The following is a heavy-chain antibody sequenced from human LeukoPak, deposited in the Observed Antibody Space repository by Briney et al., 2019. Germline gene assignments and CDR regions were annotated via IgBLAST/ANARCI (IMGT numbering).Heavy chain of an antibody. J-gene: IGHJ4*02. CDR2: ISGSGGST. CDR3: ARGASGSYQPTGLCGY. D-gene: IGHD1-26*01. CDR1: GFTFSSYA. V-gene: IGHV3-23*01. Sequence: GGSLRLSCAASGFTFSSYAMSWVRQAPGKGLEWVSAISGSGGSTYYADSVKGRFTISRDNAKNSLYLQMNSLRAEDTAVYYCARGASGSYQPTGLCGYWGQGTLVTVSS.